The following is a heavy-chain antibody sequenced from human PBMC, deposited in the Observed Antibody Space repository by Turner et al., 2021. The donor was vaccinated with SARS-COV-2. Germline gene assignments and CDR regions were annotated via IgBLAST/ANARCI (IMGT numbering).Heavy chain of an antibody. D-gene: IGHD6-13*01. CDR1: GYNFPTYW. CDR3: ARQEVPSISIDY. V-gene: IGHV5-51*01. Sequence: EVQLVQSGAEVKQPGEPLKISCKASGYNFPTYWIAWVRQRPGKGLEWMGIIYPDDSDTRYSPSFQGQVTLSADKSINTTYLQWSTLRASDTAMYYCARQEVPSISIDYWGQGSLVTVSP. J-gene: IGHJ4*02. CDR2: IYPDDSDT.